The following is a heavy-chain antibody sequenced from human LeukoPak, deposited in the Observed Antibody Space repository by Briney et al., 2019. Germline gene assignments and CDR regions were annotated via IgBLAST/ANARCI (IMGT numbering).Heavy chain of an antibody. J-gene: IGHJ4*02. Sequence: QPGGSLRLSCAASGFTFDDYAMHWVRQAPGKGLEWVSGISWNSGSIGYADSVKGRFTISRDNAKNTLYLQMNSLRAEDTAVYYCAREDREGESDYWGQGTLVTVSS. CDR1: GFTFDDYA. D-gene: IGHD3-10*01. CDR3: AREDREGESDY. V-gene: IGHV3-9*01. CDR2: ISWNSGSI.